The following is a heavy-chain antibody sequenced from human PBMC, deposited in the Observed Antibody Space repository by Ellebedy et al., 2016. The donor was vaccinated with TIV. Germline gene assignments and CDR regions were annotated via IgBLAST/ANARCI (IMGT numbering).Heavy chain of an antibody. CDR1: GFTFSNCA. CDR3: VRVSRSGNYPG. J-gene: IGHJ4*02. Sequence: GESLKISXAASGFTFSNCAMHWVRQAPGKGLEWVSYIGSGSDTIYYADSVKGRFTISRDNAKNSLFLQMNSLREEDTAVYYCVRVSRSGNYPGWGQGTLVTVSS. CDR2: IGSGSDTI. D-gene: IGHD1-26*01. V-gene: IGHV3-48*02.